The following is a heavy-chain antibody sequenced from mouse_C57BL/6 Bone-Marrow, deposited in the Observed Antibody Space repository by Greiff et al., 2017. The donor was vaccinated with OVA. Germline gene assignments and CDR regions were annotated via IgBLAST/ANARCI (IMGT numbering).Heavy chain of an antibody. J-gene: IGHJ3*01. CDR1: GFNIKNTY. D-gene: IGHD2-4*01. CDR3: ARGVLYDYLAWFAY. CDR2: IDPANGNT. V-gene: IGHV14-3*01. Sequence: VQLKESVAELVRPGASVKLSCTASGFNIKNTYMHWVKQRPEQGLEWIGRIDPANGNTKYAPKFQGKATITADTSSNTAYLQLSSLTSEDTAIYYCARGVLYDYLAWFAYWGQGTLVTVSA.